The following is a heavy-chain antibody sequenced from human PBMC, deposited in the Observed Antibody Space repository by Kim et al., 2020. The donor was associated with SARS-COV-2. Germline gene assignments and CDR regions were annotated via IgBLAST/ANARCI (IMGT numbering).Heavy chain of an antibody. V-gene: IGHV3-53*01. CDR2: IYSGGST. Sequence: GGSLRLSCAASGFTVSSNYMSWIRQAPGKGLEWVSVIYSGGSTYYADSVKGRFTISRDNSKNTLYLQMNSLRAEDTAVYYCARGSGRWLQSWYFDLWGRGTLVTVSS. CDR3: ARGSGRWLQSWYFDL. D-gene: IGHD3-10*01. CDR1: GFTVSSNY. J-gene: IGHJ2*01.